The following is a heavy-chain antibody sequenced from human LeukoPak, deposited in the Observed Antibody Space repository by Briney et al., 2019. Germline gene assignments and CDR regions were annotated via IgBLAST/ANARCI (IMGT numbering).Heavy chain of an antibody. V-gene: IGHV1-8*01. D-gene: IGHD3-3*01. J-gene: IGHJ6*03. CDR1: GYTFTSYD. Sequence: GVSVKVSCKASGYTFTSYDINWVRQATGQGLEWMGWMNPNSGNTGYAQKFQGRVTMTRNTSISTAYMELSSLRSEDTAVYYCARRTWYYDFWSGYYAYYYYYMDVWGKGTTVTVSS. CDR3: ARRTWYYDFWSGYYAYYYYYMDV. CDR2: MNPNSGNT.